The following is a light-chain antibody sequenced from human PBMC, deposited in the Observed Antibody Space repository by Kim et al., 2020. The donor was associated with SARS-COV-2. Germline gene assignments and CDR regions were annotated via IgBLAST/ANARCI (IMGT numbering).Light chain of an antibody. CDR2: LNSDGSH. CDR3: QTWGTGTWV. V-gene: IGLV4-69*01. J-gene: IGLJ3*02. CDR1: SGHSSYA. Sequence: QPVLTQSPSASASLGASVKLTCTLSSGHSSYAIAWHQQQPEKGPRYLMKLNSDGSHSKGDGIPDLFSGSSSGAERYLTISSLQSEDEADYYCQTWGTGTWVFGGGTQLTVL.